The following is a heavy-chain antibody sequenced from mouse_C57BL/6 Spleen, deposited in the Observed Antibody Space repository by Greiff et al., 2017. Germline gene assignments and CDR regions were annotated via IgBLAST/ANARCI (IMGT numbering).Heavy chain of an antibody. Sequence: QVQLKQSGAELVRPGTSVKVSCKASGYAFTNYLIEWVKQRPGQGLEWIGVINPGSGGTNYNEKFKSKATLTTDKSSSTAYMQLISLTSEDSAVYFCARDSSGFYYFDYWGQGTTLTVAS. CDR3: ARDSSGFYYFDY. D-gene: IGHD3-2*02. CDR1: GYAFTNYL. CDR2: INPGSGGT. J-gene: IGHJ2*01. V-gene: IGHV1-54*01.